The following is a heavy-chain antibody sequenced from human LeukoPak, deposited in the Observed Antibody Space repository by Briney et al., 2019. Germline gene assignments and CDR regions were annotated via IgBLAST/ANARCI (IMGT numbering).Heavy chain of an antibody. J-gene: IGHJ4*02. CDR2: ISGSGGST. CDR3: AKDRYDFWSTYSSNPFYY. CDR1: KFTFSSYA. D-gene: IGHD3-3*01. Sequence: PGGSLRLSCAASKFTFSSYAMNWVRQASAKGLEWVSGISGSGGSTYYADSVKGRFTISRDNSKNTLYLQMNSLRAEDTAVYYCAKDRYDFWSTYSSNPFYYWGQGTLVTVSS. V-gene: IGHV3-23*01.